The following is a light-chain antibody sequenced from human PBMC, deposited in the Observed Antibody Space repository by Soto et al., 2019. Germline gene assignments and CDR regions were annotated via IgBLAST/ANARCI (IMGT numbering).Light chain of an antibody. Sequence: DIVMTQSTDSLAVSLGERATINCKSSQNVLHNYNNKNYLVWYQQKPGQPPKLLIYWASTRESGVPDRFSGGGSGTDFTLTISSLQAEDVAIYYCQQSSSSPPMFTSGQGTKLEIK. CDR1: QNVLHNYNNKNY. CDR2: WAS. CDR3: QQSSSSPPMFT. J-gene: IGKJ2*01. V-gene: IGKV4-1*01.